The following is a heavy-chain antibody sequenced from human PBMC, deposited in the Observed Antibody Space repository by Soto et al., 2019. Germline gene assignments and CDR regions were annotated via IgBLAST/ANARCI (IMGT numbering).Heavy chain of an antibody. D-gene: IGHD3-3*01. CDR1: GYTFTSYD. J-gene: IGHJ6*03. CDR2: MNPNSGNT. V-gene: IGHV1-8*01. Sequence: ASVKVSCKASGYTFTSYDINCVRQATEQGLEWMGWMNPNSGNTGYAQKFQGRVTMTRNTSISTAYMELSSLRSEDTAVYYCARGWRFLEWLPPHMDVWGKGTTVTVSS. CDR3: ARGWRFLEWLPPHMDV.